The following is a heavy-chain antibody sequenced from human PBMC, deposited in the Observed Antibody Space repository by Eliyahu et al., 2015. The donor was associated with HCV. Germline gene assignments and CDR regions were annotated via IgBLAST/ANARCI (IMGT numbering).Heavy chain of an antibody. CDR2: ISGSGSTI. J-gene: IGHJ6*04. V-gene: IGHV3-11*01. Sequence: QVQLVESGGGLVKPGGSLRLSCAASGFXFSDHYMAWIRQAPGKGLEWVSFISGSGSTIYYADSVKGRFTISRDNAKTSFYLQMESLRAEDTAMYYCARAIGHDSHYYGLDVWGKGTTVTVSS. D-gene: IGHD3-3*01. CDR1: GFXFSDHY. CDR3: ARAIGHDSHYYGLDV.